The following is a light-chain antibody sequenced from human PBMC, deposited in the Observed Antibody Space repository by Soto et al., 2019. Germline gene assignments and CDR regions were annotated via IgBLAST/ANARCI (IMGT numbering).Light chain of an antibody. V-gene: IGKV3-20*01. Sequence: EIVLTQSPGTLSLSPGERATLSCRASQSVSSSYLAWYQQKPGQAPRLLLYGASSRATRIPDRFSGRGSGTDFTRTISRLEPEDFAVYYCQQYGGFGQGTKVEIK. CDR3: QQYGG. J-gene: IGKJ1*01. CDR2: GAS. CDR1: QSVSSSY.